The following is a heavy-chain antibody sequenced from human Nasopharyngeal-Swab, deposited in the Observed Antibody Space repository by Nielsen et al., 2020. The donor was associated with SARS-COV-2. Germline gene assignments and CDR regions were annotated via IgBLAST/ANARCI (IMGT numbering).Heavy chain of an antibody. J-gene: IGHJ4*02. CDR3: ASGGYDFWSGYPSDY. D-gene: IGHD3-3*01. CDR1: GFTFSDYC. V-gene: IGHV3-11*04. CDR2: ISTTGSSK. Sequence: GGSLRLSCAASGFTFSDYCMSWIRQAPGKGLEWVSHISTTGSSKYYADSLKGRFTISRDNDKNSLYLQMNSLRADDTAAYYCASGGYDFWSGYPSDYWGLGTLVTVSS.